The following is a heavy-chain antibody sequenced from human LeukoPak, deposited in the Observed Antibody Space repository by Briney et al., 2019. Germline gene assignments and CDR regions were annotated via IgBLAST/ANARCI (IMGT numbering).Heavy chain of an antibody. CDR2: ISGSGGST. V-gene: IGHV3-23*01. J-gene: IGHJ4*02. CDR1: GFTFRNYA. CDR3: AKDVDSSGQGTNDY. D-gene: IGHD3-22*01. Sequence: TGGSLRLSCAAPGFTFRNYALSWVRQAPGKGLEWVSVISGSGGSTYYADSVRGRFTISRDNSKNTVYLQMNSLRAGDTAVYYCAKDVDSSGQGTNDYWGQGTLVTVSS.